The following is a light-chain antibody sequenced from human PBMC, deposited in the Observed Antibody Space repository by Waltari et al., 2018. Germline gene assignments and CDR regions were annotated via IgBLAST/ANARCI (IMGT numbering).Light chain of an antibody. J-gene: IGKJ2*01. V-gene: IGKV1-5*03. Sequence: DIQMTQSPSTLSAFVGDRVTITCRASQSINIWLAWYQQNSGKAPKLLIYEASILESGVPSRFSGSGSGTEFTLTISSLQAEDFATYYCQQYNSYSPYTFGQGTKLEMK. CDR2: EAS. CDR3: QQYNSYSPYT. CDR1: QSINIW.